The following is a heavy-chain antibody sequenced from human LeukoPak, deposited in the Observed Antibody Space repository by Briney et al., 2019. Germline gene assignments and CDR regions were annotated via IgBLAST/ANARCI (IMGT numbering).Heavy chain of an antibody. CDR1: GGSISGYY. D-gene: IGHD4-17*01. V-gene: IGHV4-31*03. CDR2: IYYSGST. CDR3: ARAEAGSAVTTGFYFDY. Sequence: PSETLSLTCTVSGGSISGYYWSWIRQHPGKGLEWIGYIYYSGSTYYNPSLKSRVTKSVDTSKNQFSLKLSSVTAADTAVYYCARAEAGSAVTTGFYFDYWGQGTLVTVSS. J-gene: IGHJ4*02.